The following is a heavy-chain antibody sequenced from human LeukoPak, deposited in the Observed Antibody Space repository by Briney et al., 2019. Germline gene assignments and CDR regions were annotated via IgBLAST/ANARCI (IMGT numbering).Heavy chain of an antibody. J-gene: IGHJ3*02. CDR3: AKGGTYDSSGYYRVHAFDI. V-gene: IGHV3-9*01. Sequence: PGGSLRLSCAASGFTFDDYAMHWVRQAPGKGLEWVSGISWNSGSIGYADSVKGRFTISRDNAKNPLYLQMNSLRAEDTALYYCAKGGTYDSSGYYRVHAFDIWGQGTMVTVSS. CDR1: GFTFDDYA. CDR2: ISWNSGSI. D-gene: IGHD3-22*01.